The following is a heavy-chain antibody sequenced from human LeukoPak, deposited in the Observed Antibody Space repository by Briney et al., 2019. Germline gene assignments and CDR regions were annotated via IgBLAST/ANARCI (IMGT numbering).Heavy chain of an antibody. Sequence: PGRSLRLSCAASGFTLSRNGMHWVRQAPGKGLEWVAVIWYDGSNEYYADSVKGRFTVSRDNSKNTMYLQMNSLRAEDTAVYYCAKDLDYIMGIVDYWGQGTLVTVSS. V-gene: IGHV3-33*06. CDR3: AKDLDYIMGIVDY. CDR2: IWYDGSNE. J-gene: IGHJ4*02. CDR1: GFTLSRNG. D-gene: IGHD3/OR15-3a*01.